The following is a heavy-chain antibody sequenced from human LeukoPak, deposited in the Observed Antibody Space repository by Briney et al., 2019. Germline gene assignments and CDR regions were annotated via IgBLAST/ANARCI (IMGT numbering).Heavy chain of an antibody. Sequence: GGSLRLSCAASGYTFSSYAMSWVRQAPGKGLEWVSAISGSGGSTYYADSVKGRFTISRDNSKNTLYLQMNSLRDEDTAVYYCAKDVLLWFGESNWFDPWGQGTLVTVSS. D-gene: IGHD3-10*01. J-gene: IGHJ5*02. CDR3: AKDVLLWFGESNWFDP. CDR1: GYTFSSYA. V-gene: IGHV3-23*01. CDR2: ISGSGGST.